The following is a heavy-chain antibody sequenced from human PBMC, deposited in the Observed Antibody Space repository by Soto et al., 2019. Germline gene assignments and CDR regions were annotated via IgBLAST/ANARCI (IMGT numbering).Heavy chain of an antibody. CDR1: GFTFSSYW. V-gene: IGHV3-74*01. Sequence: GGSLRLSCAASGFTFSSYWMHWVRQAPGKGLVWVSRINSDGSSTSYADSVKGRFTISRDNAKNTLYLQMNSLRAEDTAVYYCASLGLPPGIAVAGTGKVGDAFDIWGQGTMVTVSS. CDR2: INSDGSST. CDR3: ASLGLPPGIAVAGTGKVGDAFDI. J-gene: IGHJ3*02. D-gene: IGHD6-19*01.